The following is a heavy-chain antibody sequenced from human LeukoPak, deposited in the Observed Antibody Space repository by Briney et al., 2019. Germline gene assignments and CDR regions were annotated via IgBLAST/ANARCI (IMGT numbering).Heavy chain of an antibody. CDR2: IHPGDSDT. D-gene: IGHD2-2*01. CDR1: GYSFTSYW. V-gene: IGHV5-51*01. Sequence: GESLKISCKGSGYSFTSYWIGWVRQMPGKGLEWMGIIHPGDSDTRYSPSFQGQVTISADKSISTAYLQWSSLKASDTAMYYCARSYCSSTSCYYFDYWGQGTLVTVSS. J-gene: IGHJ4*02. CDR3: ARSYCSSTSCYYFDY.